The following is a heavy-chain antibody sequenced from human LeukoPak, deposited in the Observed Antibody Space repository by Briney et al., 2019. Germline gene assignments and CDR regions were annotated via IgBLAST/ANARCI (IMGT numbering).Heavy chain of an antibody. J-gene: IGHJ4*02. V-gene: IGHV3-21*01. CDR1: GFTFSSYS. CDR2: ISSSSSYI. D-gene: IGHD3-22*01. CDR3: ARATYDSSGYHHDY. Sequence: GGSLRLSCAASGFTFSSYSMNWVCQAPGKWLEWVSSISSSSSYIYYADSVKGRFTISRDNAKNSLYLQMNSLRAEDTAVYYCARATYDSSGYHHDYWGQGTLVTVSS.